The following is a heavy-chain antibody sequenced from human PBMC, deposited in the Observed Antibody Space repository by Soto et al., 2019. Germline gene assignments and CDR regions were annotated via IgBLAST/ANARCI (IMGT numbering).Heavy chain of an antibody. CDR3: ARDRGGYSSGWYPTYYYYGMDV. J-gene: IGHJ6*02. D-gene: IGHD6-19*01. CDR1: GYTFTSYY. Sequence: PSVKVSCKASGYTFTSYYMHWVRQAPGQGLEWMGIINPSGGSTSYAQKFQGRVTMTRDTSTSTVYMELSSLRSEDTAVYYCARDRGGYSSGWYPTYYYYGMDVWGQGTTVTVSS. V-gene: IGHV1-46*01. CDR2: INPSGGST.